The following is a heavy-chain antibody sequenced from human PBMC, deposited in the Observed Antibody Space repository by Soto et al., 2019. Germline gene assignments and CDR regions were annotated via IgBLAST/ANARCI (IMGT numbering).Heavy chain of an antibody. CDR2: INSDGSST. J-gene: IGHJ6*02. CDR3: ARDVALVDYGDYVVPSV. D-gene: IGHD4-17*01. V-gene: IGHV3-74*01. Sequence: EVQLVESGGGLVQPGGSLRLSCAASGFTFSSYWMHWVRQAPGKGLVWVSGINSDGSSTSYADSVKGRFTISRDNAKNTMYLQMNSTSAEDTAVYYCARDVALVDYGDYVVPSVWGHGTTVTVAS. CDR1: GFTFSSYW.